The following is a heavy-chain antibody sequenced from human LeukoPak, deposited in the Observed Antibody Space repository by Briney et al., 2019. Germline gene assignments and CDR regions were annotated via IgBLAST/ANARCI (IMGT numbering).Heavy chain of an antibody. CDR2: INPDGITT. CDR3: ARDYYYGMDV. J-gene: IGHJ6*02. CDR1: GFTFSTYW. Sequence: GGSLRLSCAASGFTFSTYWMHWVRQAPGKGLEWVSRINPDGITTTCADSVKGRFTISRDNAKNTLFLQMNSLRAEDTAVYYCARDYYYGMDVWGQGTTITVSS. V-gene: IGHV3-74*01.